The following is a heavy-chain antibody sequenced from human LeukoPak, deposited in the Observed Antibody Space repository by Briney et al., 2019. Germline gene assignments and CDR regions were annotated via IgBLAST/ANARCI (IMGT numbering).Heavy chain of an antibody. CDR1: GGSIRSSSYY. V-gene: IGHV4-39*01. CDR2: IYYSGST. J-gene: IGHJ4*02. CDR3: ARRRPSHYFDY. Sequence: SETPSLTCTVSGGSIRSSSYYWGWIRQPPGKGLEWIGSIYYSGSTYYNPSLKSRVTISVDTSKNQFSLKLSSVTAADTAVYYCARRRPSHYFDYWGQGTLVTVSS.